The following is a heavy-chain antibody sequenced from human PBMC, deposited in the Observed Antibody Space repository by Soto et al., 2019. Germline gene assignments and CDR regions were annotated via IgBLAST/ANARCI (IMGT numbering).Heavy chain of an antibody. CDR1: GYTFTGYY. CDR2: INPNSGGT. D-gene: IGHD3-22*01. CDR3: ARSRGHYYDSSGYHEGFDY. V-gene: IGHV1-2*04. Sequence: ASVKVSCEASGYTFTGYYMHWVRQAPRQGLEWMGWINPNSGGTNYAQKFQGWVTMTRDTSISTAYMELSRLRSDDTAVYYCARSRGHYYDSSGYHEGFDYWGQGTLVTVSS. J-gene: IGHJ4*02.